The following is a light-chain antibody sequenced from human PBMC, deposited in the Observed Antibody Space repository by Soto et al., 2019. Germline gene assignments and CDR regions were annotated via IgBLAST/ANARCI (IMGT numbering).Light chain of an antibody. V-gene: IGKV3-15*01. Sequence: QSAATLSVSPGEGASLSCGASQSINRRSLAWYQQKPGQAPRLIIFGASTRETGIPARGSGSGSWTEFTLTINSLQSADFEVYDCQQYNNWPRTFGPGTKVDI. CDR1: QSINRRS. CDR2: GAS. J-gene: IGKJ1*01. CDR3: QQYNNWPRT.